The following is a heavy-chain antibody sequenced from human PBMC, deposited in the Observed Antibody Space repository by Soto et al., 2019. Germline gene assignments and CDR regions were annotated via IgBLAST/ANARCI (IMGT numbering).Heavy chain of an antibody. Sequence: GASVKVSCKASGGTFSSYAISWVRQAPGQGLEWMGGIIPIFGTANYAQKFQGRVTITADKSTSTAYMELSSMRSDDTAVYYCAREVQEQTLLEYCYYYYCMYVWGQGTTVTVSS. CDR3: AREVQEQTLLEYCYYYYCMYV. CDR1: GGTFSSYA. J-gene: IGHJ6*02. CDR2: IIPIFGTA. V-gene: IGHV1-69*06. D-gene: IGHD1-1*01.